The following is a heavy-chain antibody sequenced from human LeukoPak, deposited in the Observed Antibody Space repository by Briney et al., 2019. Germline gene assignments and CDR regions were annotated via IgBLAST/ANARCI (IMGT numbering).Heavy chain of an antibody. CDR3: ARETIDITVTVVVRMGDAFDI. CDR2: IYYSGST. D-gene: IGHD3-22*01. Sequence: SETLSLTCTVAAGSISSYYWSWIRQPSGKGLEWIWYIYYSGSTNYNPSLKSRVTISVDTSKNQFSLKLSSVTAADTAVYYCARETIDITVTVVVRMGDAFDIWGQGTMITVSS. J-gene: IGHJ3*02. V-gene: IGHV4-59*12. CDR1: AGSISSYY.